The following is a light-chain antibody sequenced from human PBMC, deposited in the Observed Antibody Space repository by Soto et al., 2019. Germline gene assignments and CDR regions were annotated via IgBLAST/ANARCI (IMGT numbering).Light chain of an antibody. CDR3: QQYGSSPLT. CDR1: QSVSTSY. J-gene: IGKJ1*01. V-gene: IGKV3-20*01. CDR2: GAS. Sequence: EIVLTQSPGTLSLSPGEIATLSCRASQSVSTSYLAWYQQKPGQAPRLLIYGASSRATGIPDRFSGSGSGTDVTLTISRLEPEDFAVYYCQQYGSSPLTFGQGTKVEIK.